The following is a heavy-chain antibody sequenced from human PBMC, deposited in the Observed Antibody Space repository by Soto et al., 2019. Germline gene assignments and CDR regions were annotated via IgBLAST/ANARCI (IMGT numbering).Heavy chain of an antibody. CDR3: ASRIFVSDYYHYAMDV. Sequence: PGGSLRLSCAASGFTFSIYAMNWVRQAPGKGLEWVSSITYSGDSTYSADSVKGRFTISRDNSKNTLYLQMNSLRAEDTAVYYCASRIFVSDYYHYAMDVWGQGTTVTVSS. V-gene: IGHV3-23*01. CDR1: GFTFSIYA. CDR2: ITYSGDST. J-gene: IGHJ6*02. D-gene: IGHD3-3*02.